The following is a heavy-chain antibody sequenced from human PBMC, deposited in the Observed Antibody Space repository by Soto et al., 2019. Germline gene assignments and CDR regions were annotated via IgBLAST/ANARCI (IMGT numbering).Heavy chain of an antibody. CDR3: AKDREPYLAGEIEP. CDR2: ILHDGSNK. CDR1: GFTFNSYG. Sequence: QVQLVESGGGVVQPGRSLRLSSAASGFTFNSYGMHWVRQAPGKGLEWVAVILHDGSNKYYADSVKGRLTISRDSTKKTPYLLINSLRTEDTAGYYCAKDREPYLAGEIEPWGQGTPVTVLS. J-gene: IGHJ5*02. V-gene: IGHV3-30*18. D-gene: IGHD3-16*01.